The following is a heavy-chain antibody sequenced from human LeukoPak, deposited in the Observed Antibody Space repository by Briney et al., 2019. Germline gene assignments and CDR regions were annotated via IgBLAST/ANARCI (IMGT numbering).Heavy chain of an antibody. CDR1: GYSISSGYY. CDR2: IYHSGST. CDR3: ARVYRYYYYYYYMDV. Sequence: SETLSLTCTVSGYSISSGYYWGWIRQPPGKGLEWVGSIYHSGSTYYNPSLKSRVTMSVDTSKNQFSLKLSSVTAADTAVYYCARVYRYYYYYYYMDVWGKGTTVTVS. J-gene: IGHJ6*03. V-gene: IGHV4-38-2*02. D-gene: IGHD1-14*01.